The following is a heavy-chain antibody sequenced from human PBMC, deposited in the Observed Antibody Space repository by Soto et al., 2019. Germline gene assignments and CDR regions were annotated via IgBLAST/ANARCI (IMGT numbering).Heavy chain of an antibody. D-gene: IGHD4-17*01. V-gene: IGHV3-9*01. CDR1: GFTFENDA. Sequence: EVQLVESGGGLVQPGRSLRLSCAASGFTFENDAMHWVRQAPGKGLEWVSGISWHSGNIGYADSVRGPVTISRDNAKNYHDLQMNNLLTENTRWEYSAKDKVYSDDEDYVAYSGQGTLLKVTS. J-gene: IGHJ4*02. CDR2: ISWHSGNI. CDR3: AKDKVYSDDEDYVAY.